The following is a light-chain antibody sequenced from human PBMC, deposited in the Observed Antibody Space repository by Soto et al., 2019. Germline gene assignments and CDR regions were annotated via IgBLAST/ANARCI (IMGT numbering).Light chain of an antibody. CDR3: QQYGSSPSIT. CDR1: QSVSSTY. V-gene: IGKV3-20*01. Sequence: EIVLTQSPGTPSLSPGERATLSCRASQSVSSTYLAWYQQKPGQAPRPLIYGASSRATGIPDRFSGSGSGTDFTLTISRLEPEDFAVYYCQQYGSSPSITFGQGTRLEI. CDR2: GAS. J-gene: IGKJ5*01.